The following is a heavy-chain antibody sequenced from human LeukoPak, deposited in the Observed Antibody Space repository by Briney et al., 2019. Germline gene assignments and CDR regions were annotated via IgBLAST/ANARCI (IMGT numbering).Heavy chain of an antibody. Sequence: PSETLSPTSTVSGDSISGNYWTWIRQPPGKGLEWIGYIYYSGSTNYNASLKSRVTISVDTSKNQFSLKLSSVTAADTAVYYCARLGDGDNLRYFDYWGQGIIVSVSS. CDR1: GDSISGNY. D-gene: IGHD5-24*01. J-gene: IGHJ4*03. CDR3: ARLGDGDNLRYFDY. CDR2: IYYSGST. V-gene: IGHV4-59*08.